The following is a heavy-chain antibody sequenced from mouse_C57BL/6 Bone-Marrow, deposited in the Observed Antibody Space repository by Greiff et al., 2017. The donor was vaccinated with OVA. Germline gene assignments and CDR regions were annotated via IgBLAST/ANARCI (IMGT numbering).Heavy chain of an antibody. J-gene: IGHJ2*01. V-gene: IGHV5-15*01. CDR1: GFTFSDYG. Sequence: EVQLQESGGGLVQPGGSLKLSCAASGFTFSDYGMAWVRQAPRKGPEWVAFISNLAYSIYYADTVTGRFTISRENAKNTLYLEMSSLRSEDTAMYYCARLYYGSSLDYWGQGTTLTVSS. CDR2: ISNLAYSI. D-gene: IGHD1-1*01. CDR3: ARLYYGSSLDY.